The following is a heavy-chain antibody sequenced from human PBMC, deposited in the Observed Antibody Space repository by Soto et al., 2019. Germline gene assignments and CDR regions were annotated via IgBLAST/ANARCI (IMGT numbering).Heavy chain of an antibody. CDR2: INPKSRGT. V-gene: IGHV1-2*02. CDR3: ARVTLRAGNWFDP. CDR1: GYTFTDYF. Sequence: VQLVQSGAEVKKPGASVKVSCKASGYTFTDYFIHWVRQAPGQGFEWMGWINPKSRGTTYAQKFQGRVTMTRDTSNTTAYMELRGLRSDDTAIYYCARVTLRAGNWFDPWGQGTLVTVSS. J-gene: IGHJ5*02.